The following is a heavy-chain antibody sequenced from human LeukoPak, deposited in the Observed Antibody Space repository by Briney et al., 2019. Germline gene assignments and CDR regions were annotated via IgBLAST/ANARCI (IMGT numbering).Heavy chain of an antibody. CDR1: GYSFTSYY. D-gene: IGHD2-15*01. J-gene: IGHJ4*02. CDR2: ISAYNGNT. V-gene: IGHV1-18*04. CDR3: ARVGQVYGLLPLD. Sequence: ASVKVSCKASGYSFTSYYMHWVRLAPGQGLEWMGWISAYNGNTNYAQKLQGRVTMTTDTSTSTAYMELRSLRSDDTAVYYCARVGQVYGLLPLDWGQGTLVTVSS.